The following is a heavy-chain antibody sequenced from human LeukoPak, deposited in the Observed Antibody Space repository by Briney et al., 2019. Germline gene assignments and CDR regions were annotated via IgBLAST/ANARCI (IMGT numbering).Heavy chain of an antibody. D-gene: IGHD1-7*01. Sequence: GGSLRLSCATSEFIFSNYKMHWVRQTPGEGLEYVSGISSNGVTSYYAMSVKGRFTISRDNSKNTLYLQMGSLKTEDMAVYYCARNTEGTAHFDYWGQGTLVTVSS. CDR2: ISSNGVTS. CDR1: EFIFSNYK. CDR3: ARNTEGTAHFDY. V-gene: IGHV3-64*01. J-gene: IGHJ4*02.